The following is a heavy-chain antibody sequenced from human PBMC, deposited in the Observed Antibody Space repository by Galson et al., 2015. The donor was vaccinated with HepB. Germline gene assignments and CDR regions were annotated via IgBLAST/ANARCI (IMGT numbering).Heavy chain of an antibody. CDR3: ARDFSDAEPVLWFGRYRETSYFDY. Sequence: SVKVSCKASGYTFTSYGISWVRQAPGQGLEWMGWISAYNGNTNYAQKLQGRVTMTTDTSTSTAYMELRSLRSDDTAVYYCARDFSDAEPVLWFGRYRETSYFDYWGQGTLVTVSS. CDR1: GYTFTSYG. CDR2: ISAYNGNT. D-gene: IGHD3-10*01. J-gene: IGHJ4*02. V-gene: IGHV1-18*01.